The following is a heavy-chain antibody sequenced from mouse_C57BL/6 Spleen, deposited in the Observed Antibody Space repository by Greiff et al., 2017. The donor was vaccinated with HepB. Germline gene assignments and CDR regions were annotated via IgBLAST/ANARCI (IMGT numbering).Heavy chain of an antibody. D-gene: IGHD1-1*01. J-gene: IGHJ4*01. V-gene: IGHV1-4*01. CDR2: INPSSGYT. CDR3: ARIEVGYGSSPYYYAMDY. CDR1: GYTFTSYT. Sequence: QVQLQQSGAELARPGASVKMSCKASGYTFTSYTMHWVKQRPGQGLEWIGYINPSSGYTKYNQKFKDKATLTADKSSSTAYMQLSSLTSEDSAVYYGARIEVGYGSSPYYYAMDYWGQGTSVTVSS.